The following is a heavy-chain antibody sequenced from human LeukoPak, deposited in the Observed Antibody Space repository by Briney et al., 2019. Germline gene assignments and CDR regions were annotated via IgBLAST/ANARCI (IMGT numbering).Heavy chain of an antibody. CDR1: GGSISGYY. CDR2: IYYSGST. V-gene: IGHV4-39*01. CDR3: ARQGRLYYYYGMDV. J-gene: IGHJ6*02. Sequence: SETLSLTCTVSGGSISGYYWGWIRQPPGKGLEWIGSIYYSGSTYYNPSLKSRVTISVDTSKNQFSLKLSSVTAADTAVYYCARQGRLYYYYGMDVWGQGTTVTVSS.